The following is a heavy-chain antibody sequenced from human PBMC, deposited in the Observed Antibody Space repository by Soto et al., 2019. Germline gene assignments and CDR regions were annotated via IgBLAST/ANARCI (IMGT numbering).Heavy chain of an antibody. V-gene: IGHV3-23*01. CDR3: AKDLGGSYYERIY. D-gene: IGHD1-26*01. Sequence: EVQLLESGGGLVQPGGSLRLSCAASGFTFSSYAMGWVRQAPGKGLEWVSAISGSGGSTYYADSVKGRFTISRDNSKNTLYLQMNSLRAEDTAVYYVAKDLGGSYYERIYWGQGTLVTVSS. CDR1: GFTFSSYA. J-gene: IGHJ4*02. CDR2: ISGSGGST.